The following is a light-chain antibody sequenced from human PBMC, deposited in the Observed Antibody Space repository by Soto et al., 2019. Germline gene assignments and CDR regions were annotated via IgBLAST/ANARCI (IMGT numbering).Light chain of an antibody. CDR3: QPYNSYRT. J-gene: IGKJ1*01. Sequence: DIQMTQAPSTLSASVGYRVTITCRASQSINTCMAWYQQKPGIAPKLLIYQASSLTRGVPSRFSGSGSETEFTLNINSLQPDVFTTYYSQPYNSYRTFGQGTKVEIK. V-gene: IGKV1-5*03. CDR2: QAS. CDR1: QSINTC.